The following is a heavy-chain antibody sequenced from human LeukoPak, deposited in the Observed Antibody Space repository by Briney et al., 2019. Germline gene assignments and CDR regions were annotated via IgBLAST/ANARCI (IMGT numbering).Heavy chain of an antibody. Sequence: GFLRLSCAASGFTFSSYSMNWVRQAPGKGLEWVSSISSSSSSTIYYADSVKGRFTISRDNAKNSLYLQMNSLRAEDTAVYYCARGGFGDLFVYWGQGTLVTVFS. D-gene: IGHD3-10*01. CDR1: GFTFSSYS. CDR2: ISSSSSSTI. J-gene: IGHJ4*02. V-gene: IGHV3-48*01. CDR3: ARGGFGDLFVY.